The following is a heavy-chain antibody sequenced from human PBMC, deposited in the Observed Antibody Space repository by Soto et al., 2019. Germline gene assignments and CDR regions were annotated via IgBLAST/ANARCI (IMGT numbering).Heavy chain of an antibody. CDR1: GGSISRYY. J-gene: IGHJ3*02. D-gene: IGHD2-2*01. Sequence: SETLSLTCTVSGGSISRYYWSWIRQPPGKGLEWIGYIFYSGSTNYNPSLKSRVTISVDTSKNQFSLKLSSVTAADTAVYYCARPYCSSTSCHDAFDIWGQGTMVTVSS. CDR3: ARPYCSSTSCHDAFDI. CDR2: IFYSGST. V-gene: IGHV4-59*01.